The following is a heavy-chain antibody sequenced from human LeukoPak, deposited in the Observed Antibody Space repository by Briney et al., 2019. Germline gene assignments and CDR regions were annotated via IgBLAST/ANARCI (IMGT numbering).Heavy chain of an antibody. CDR2: IYTSGST. V-gene: IGHV4-4*07. CDR1: GGSISSYY. Sequence: SETLSLTCTVSGGSISSYYWSWVRQPAGKGLEWIGRIYTSGSTNYNPSLKSRVTMSVDTSKNQFSLKLSSVTAADTAVYYCARETSQKGAHYMDVWGKGTTITISS. CDR3: ARETSQKGAHYMDV. D-gene: IGHD3-16*01. J-gene: IGHJ6*03.